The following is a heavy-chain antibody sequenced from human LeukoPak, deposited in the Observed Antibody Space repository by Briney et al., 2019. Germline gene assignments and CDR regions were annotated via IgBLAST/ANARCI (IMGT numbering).Heavy chain of an antibody. Sequence: SETLSLTCTVSGGSVSGDSWTWIRQPAGKGLEWIGYIYYTGGTNYNPSLKSRVAMSVDTSKNQFSLKLTSVTAAATAVYYCARNGFRTYCGDGCYSDYMDVWGQGTTVTVAS. D-gene: IGHD2-21*02. V-gene: IGHV4-59*02. CDR3: ARNGFRTYCGDGCYSDYMDV. CDR2: IYYTGGT. J-gene: IGHJ6*03. CDR1: GGSVSGDS.